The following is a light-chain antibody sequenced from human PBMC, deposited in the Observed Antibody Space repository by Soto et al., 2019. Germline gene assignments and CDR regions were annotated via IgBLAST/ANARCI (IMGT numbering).Light chain of an antibody. CDR2: DVN. J-gene: IGLJ1*01. CDR3: SSYTSSITYV. Sequence: QSVLTQPASVSGSPGQSITISCTGASSDVGGYNYVSWYQQRPDEAPKLMIYDVNNRPSGVSNRFSGSKSGNTASLTISGLQAEDEADSYCSSYTSSITYVFGPGTKVTVL. CDR1: SSDVGGYNY. V-gene: IGLV2-14*01.